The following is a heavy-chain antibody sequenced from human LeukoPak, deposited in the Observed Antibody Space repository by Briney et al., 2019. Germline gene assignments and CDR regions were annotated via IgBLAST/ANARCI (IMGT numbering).Heavy chain of an antibody. CDR2: INHSGST. V-gene: IGHV4-34*01. Sequence: SETLSLTCAVYGGSFSGYYWSWIRQPPGKGLEWIGEINHSGSTNYNPSLKSRVTISVDTSKNQFSPKLSSVTAADTAVYYCASTTAAAGNLDDYWGQGTLVTVSS. CDR1: GGSFSGYY. D-gene: IGHD6-13*01. CDR3: ASTTAAAGNLDDY. J-gene: IGHJ4*02.